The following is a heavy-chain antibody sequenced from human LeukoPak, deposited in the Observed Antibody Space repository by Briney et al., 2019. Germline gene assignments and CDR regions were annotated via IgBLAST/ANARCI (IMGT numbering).Heavy chain of an antibody. J-gene: IGHJ4*02. Sequence: PGGSLRLSCTTSGFNFNYYFMAWVRQAPGKGLEWLATINKDGSGTEYIDSVRGRFTISRDNTKKSIYLQMSSLSADDTAVYFCATEYWYRHDYWGPGILVTVSS. CDR3: ATEYWYRHDY. CDR2: INKDGSGT. CDR1: GFNFNYYF. V-gene: IGHV3-7*01. D-gene: IGHD6-13*01.